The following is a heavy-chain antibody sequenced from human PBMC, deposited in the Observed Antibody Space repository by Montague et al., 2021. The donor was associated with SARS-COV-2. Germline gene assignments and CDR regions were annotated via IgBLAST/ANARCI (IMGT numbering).Heavy chain of an antibody. CDR2: VYHSGRT. D-gene: IGHD2-15*01. Sequence: SETLSLTCTVSGASIRSNTFFWAWIRQSPGRGLEWIGSVYHSGRTYFNPSLKSRVTISVDTSKSQFSLRVTSVTAADTAVYFCAGDKRQFNSVGPRMDYWGQGALSTV. J-gene: IGHJ4*02. CDR3: AGDKRQFNSVGPRMDY. V-gene: IGHV4-39*07. CDR1: GASIRSNTFF.